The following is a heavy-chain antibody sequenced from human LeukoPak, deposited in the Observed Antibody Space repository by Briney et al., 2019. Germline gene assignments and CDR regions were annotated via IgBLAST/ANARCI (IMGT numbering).Heavy chain of an antibody. CDR2: INPNSGGT. CDR1: GGTFSSYA. Sequence: ASVKVSCKASGGTFSSYAISWVRQAPGQGLEWMGRINPNSGGTNYAQKFRGRVTMTRDTSISTAYMELSRLTSDDTAVYYCAREENCSGGSCYYYWGQGTLVTVSS. D-gene: IGHD2-15*01. J-gene: IGHJ4*02. V-gene: IGHV1-2*06. CDR3: AREENCSGGSCYYY.